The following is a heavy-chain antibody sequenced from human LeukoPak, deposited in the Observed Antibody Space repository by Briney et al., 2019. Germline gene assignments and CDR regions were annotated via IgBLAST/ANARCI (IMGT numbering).Heavy chain of an antibody. Sequence: GGTLRLSCAASGFTFSSYAMSWVRQAPGKGLEWVANIKQDGSEKYYVDSVKGRFTISRDNAKNSLYLQMNSLRAEDTAVYYCARDGVLSSSWLDYWGQGTLVTVSS. CDR3: ARDGVLSSSWLDY. CDR1: GFTFSSYA. J-gene: IGHJ4*02. V-gene: IGHV3-7*01. D-gene: IGHD6-13*01. CDR2: IKQDGSEK.